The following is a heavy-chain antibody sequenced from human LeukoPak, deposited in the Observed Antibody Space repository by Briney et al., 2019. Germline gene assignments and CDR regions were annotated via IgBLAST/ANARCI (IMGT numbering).Heavy chain of an antibody. J-gene: IGHJ4*02. V-gene: IGHV3-23*01. Sequence: GGSLRLSCAASGFTFSSYAMSWVRQAPGKGLEWVSTISGSGGSTYYADSVKGRSTISRDNSKNTLYLQMNSLRAEDTTLYYCARGWSRDYFDYWGQGTLVTVSS. CDR2: ISGSGGST. D-gene: IGHD2-15*01. CDR1: GFTFSSYA. CDR3: ARGWSRDYFDY.